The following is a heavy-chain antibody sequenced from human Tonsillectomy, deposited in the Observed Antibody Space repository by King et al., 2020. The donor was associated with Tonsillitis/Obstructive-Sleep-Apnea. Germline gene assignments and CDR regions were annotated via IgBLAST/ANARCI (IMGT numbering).Heavy chain of an antibody. Sequence: VQLVESGAEVKKPGASVKVSCKASGYTFTSYGISWVRQAPGQGLEWMGWISAYNGNTNYAQKLQGRVTMTTDTSTSTAYMELRSLRSDDTAVYYCARASIYNAPLLEGLLYRSGPPNWFAPWGQGTLVTVSS. CDR1: GYTFTSYG. CDR3: ARASIYNAPLLEGLLYRSGPPNWFAP. J-gene: IGHJ5*02. V-gene: IGHV1-18*01. CDR2: ISAYNGNT. D-gene: IGHD3-3*01.